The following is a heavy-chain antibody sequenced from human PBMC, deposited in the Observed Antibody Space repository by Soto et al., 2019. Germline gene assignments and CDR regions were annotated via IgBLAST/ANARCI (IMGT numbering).Heavy chain of an antibody. V-gene: IGHV2-5*01. D-gene: IGHD5-18*01. J-gene: IGHJ4*02. CDR2: IFWNDDE. Sequence: QSVPTLVNPTQTLTLTCTFSGFSLTTSGVGVGWIRQPPGKALEWLALIFWNDDERYSPSLKSRLTITKDTSKNQVVLTMTNMEPVDTAPYYWVNTGYSYGPFGYWGRGTLVTVSS. CDR3: VNTGYSYGPFGY. CDR1: GFSLTTSGVG.